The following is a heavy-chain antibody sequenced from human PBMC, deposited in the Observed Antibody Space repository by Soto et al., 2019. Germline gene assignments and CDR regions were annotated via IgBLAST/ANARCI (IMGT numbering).Heavy chain of an antibody. CDR1: GFTFSSYW. V-gene: IGHV3-74*01. Sequence: EVQLVESGGGLVQPGGSLRLSCAASGFTFSSYWMHWVRQAPGKGLVWVSRINSDGSSTSYADSVKGRFTISRDNAKNTLYLQMNSLRAEDTAVYYCARALYSSWWDDYFDNWGQGTPVTVSS. J-gene: IGHJ4*02. CDR2: INSDGSST. CDR3: ARALYSSWWDDYFDN. D-gene: IGHD6-13*01.